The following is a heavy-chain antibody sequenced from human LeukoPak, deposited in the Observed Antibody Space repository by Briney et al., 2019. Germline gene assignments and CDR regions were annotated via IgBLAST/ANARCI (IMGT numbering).Heavy chain of an antibody. CDR1: GFTFSSYG. V-gene: IGHV3-33*06. J-gene: IGHJ6*02. Sequence: GRSLRLSCAASGFTFSSYGMHWVRQAPGRGLEWVALIWYDGSNKYCADSVKGRFTISRDNSKNTLYLQMNSLRGEDTAVYYCAKDLCPVEGWYYYGLDVWGQGTTVTVSS. CDR2: IWYDGSNK. D-gene: IGHD2-15*01. CDR3: AKDLCPVEGWYYYGLDV.